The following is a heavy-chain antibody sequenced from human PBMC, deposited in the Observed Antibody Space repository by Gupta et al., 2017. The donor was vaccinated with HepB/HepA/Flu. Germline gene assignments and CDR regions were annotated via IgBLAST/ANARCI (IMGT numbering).Heavy chain of an antibody. D-gene: IGHD3-3*01. CDR3: ARSPIFGGVGAWDV. J-gene: IGHJ6*02. CDR2: ILSNDEK. V-gene: IGHV2-26*01. Sequence: QVTLKESGPVLVKPTETLTLTCTVSGFSLSNSRMGVSWIRQPPGKALEWLAHILSNDEKSYNTSWKSRLTISKETSKSQVGLTMTNMDPVDTGTYYWARSPIFGGVGAWDVWGQGTTVTVSS. CDR1: GFSLSNSRMG.